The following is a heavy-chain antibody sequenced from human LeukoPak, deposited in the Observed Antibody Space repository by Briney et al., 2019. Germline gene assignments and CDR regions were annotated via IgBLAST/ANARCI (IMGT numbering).Heavy chain of an antibody. CDR3: ARATTVTTPADY. J-gene: IGHJ4*02. D-gene: IGHD4-17*01. V-gene: IGHV4-59*12. CDR1: GDSMSIYY. CDR2: MYYSGSP. Sequence: ETLSLTCTVSGDSMSIYYWSWIRQPPGKGLEWIGNMYYSGSPDYNPSLKSRVTISVDTSKNQFSLQLSSVTAADTAVYYCARATTVTTPADYWGQGTLVTVSS.